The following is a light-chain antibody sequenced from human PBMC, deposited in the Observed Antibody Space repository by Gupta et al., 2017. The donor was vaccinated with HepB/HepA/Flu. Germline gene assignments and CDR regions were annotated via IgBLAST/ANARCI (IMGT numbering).Light chain of an antibody. CDR3: QRRNDWPLT. V-gene: IGKV3-11*01. Sequence: EVVLTQSPDTLSLSPGERATLSCRASHSVSNYLAWYQQKPGQAPRLLIYDASDRATGIPARFSGSGSGTDFTLTISSLDPEDFAVYYCQRRNDWPLTFGGGTKVEIK. CDR2: DAS. CDR1: HSVSNY. J-gene: IGKJ4*01.